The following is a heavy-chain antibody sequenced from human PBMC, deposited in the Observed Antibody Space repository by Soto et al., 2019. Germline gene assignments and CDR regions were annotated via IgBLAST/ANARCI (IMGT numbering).Heavy chain of an antibody. CDR1: GGSISSTDHY. Sequence: SETLSLTCTVSGGSISSTDHYWGWIRQPPGKGLEWLGSIYYAGSTFHNPSLKRRATISVDTSRNQFSLRLSSVTASDTAVYYCAGLVFHCLRGSCDDHNFYGLDVWGQGTTVTVSS. D-gene: IGHD1-1*01. J-gene: IGHJ6*02. V-gene: IGHV4-39*01. CDR2: IYYAGST. CDR3: AGLVFHCLRGSCDDHNFYGLDV.